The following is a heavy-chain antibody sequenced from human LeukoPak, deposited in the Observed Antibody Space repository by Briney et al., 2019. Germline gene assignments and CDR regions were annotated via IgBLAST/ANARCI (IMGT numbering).Heavy chain of an antibody. CDR3: TTLGYHLDT. V-gene: IGHV3-48*03. D-gene: IGHD3-22*01. J-gene: IGHJ5*02. CDR2: FAGSDTTK. CDR1: GFDFGAYE. Sequence: PGGSLRLSCAASGFDFGAYEMNWVRQAPGKGLEWVAYFAGSDTTKYYADSVRGRFTISRDNATKSLYLQMNSLRAEDTALYYCTTLGYHLDTWGQGTLVTVSS.